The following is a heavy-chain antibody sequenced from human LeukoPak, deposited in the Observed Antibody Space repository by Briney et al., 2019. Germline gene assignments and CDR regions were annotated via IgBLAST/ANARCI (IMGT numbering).Heavy chain of an antibody. CDR3: AKDRGYQLLSSGLDI. CDR2: ISGSGGST. J-gene: IGHJ6*04. D-gene: IGHD2-2*01. V-gene: IGHV3-23*01. CDR1: GFTVSSNY. Sequence: PGGSLRLSCAASGFTVSSNYMSRVRQAPGKGLEWVSAISGSGGSTYYADSVKGRFTISRDNSKNTLYLQMNSLRAEDTAVYYCAKDRGYQLLSSGLDIWGKGTTVTISS.